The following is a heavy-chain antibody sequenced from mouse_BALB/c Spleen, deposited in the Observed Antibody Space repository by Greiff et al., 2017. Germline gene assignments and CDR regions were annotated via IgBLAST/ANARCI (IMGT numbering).Heavy chain of an antibody. J-gene: IGHJ1*01. Sequence: EVKLMESGGGLVKPGGSLKLSCAASGFAFSSYDMSWVRQTPEKRLEWVAYISSGGGSTYYPDTVKGRFTISRDNAKNTLYLQMSSLKSEDTALYYCARHDWDEGYFDVWGAGTTVTVSS. CDR2: ISSGGGST. V-gene: IGHV5-12-1*01. CDR1: GFAFSSYD. D-gene: IGHD4-1*01. CDR3: ARHDWDEGYFDV.